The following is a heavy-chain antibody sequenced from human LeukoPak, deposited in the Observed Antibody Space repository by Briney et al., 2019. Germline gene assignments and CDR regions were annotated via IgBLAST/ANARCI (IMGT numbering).Heavy chain of an antibody. CDR1: GFTFSSYA. CDR3: AKDPRERWFGEDY. Sequence: GGSLGLSCAASGFTFSSYAMSWVRQAPGKGLEWVSAISGSGGNTYYADSVKGRFTISRDKSKNTLYLQMNSLRAEDTTVYYCAKDPRERWFGEDYWGQGTLVTVSS. CDR2: ISGSGGNT. D-gene: IGHD3-10*01. V-gene: IGHV3-23*01. J-gene: IGHJ4*02.